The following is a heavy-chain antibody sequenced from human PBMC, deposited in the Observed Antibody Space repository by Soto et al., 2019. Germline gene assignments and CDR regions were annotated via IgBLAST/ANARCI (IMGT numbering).Heavy chain of an antibody. D-gene: IGHD3-10*01. CDR3: ARDLDGSGNYYTDY. CDR2: ISPYKGNT. Sequence: QVQLVQSGAEVKKPGASVKVSCKASGYSFSSVGISWVRQAPGQGLEWMGWISPYKGNTYYAQRLQGRVTMTTDTSTSTAYMDLRSLRSDDAAIYYCARDLDGSGNYYTDYWGQGTLVTVSS. V-gene: IGHV1-18*01. J-gene: IGHJ4*02. CDR1: GYSFSSVG.